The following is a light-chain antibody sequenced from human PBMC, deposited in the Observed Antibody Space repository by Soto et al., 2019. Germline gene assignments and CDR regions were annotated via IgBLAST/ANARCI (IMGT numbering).Light chain of an antibody. V-gene: IGLV2-14*01. CDR2: EVS. CDR1: SSDIGNYDF. Sequence: QSVRTXPASVSGSPGQSITISCTGTSSDIGNYDFVSWYQQVPGTAPKAMIYEVSSRPSGVSNRFSGSKSGNTASLTISGLQAEDEAYYYCSSYTTSTSFILFGGGTKVTVL. CDR3: SSYTTSTSFIL. J-gene: IGLJ2*01.